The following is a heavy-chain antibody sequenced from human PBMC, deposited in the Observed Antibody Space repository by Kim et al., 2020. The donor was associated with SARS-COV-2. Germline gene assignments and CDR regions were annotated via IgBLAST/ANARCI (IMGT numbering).Heavy chain of an antibody. Sequence: GGSLRLSCVASGFTFTDFWMTWVRQAPGKGLEWVAHIIEDGIEKAYVDSVMGRFTISRDNAKNSVYLHMNSLSAEDTAVYYCVRHSWHDLDLWRQGAMGTVSS. CDR2: IIEDGIEK. J-gene: IGHJ3*01. CDR3: VRHSWHDLDL. V-gene: IGHV3-7*01. CDR1: GFTFTDFW.